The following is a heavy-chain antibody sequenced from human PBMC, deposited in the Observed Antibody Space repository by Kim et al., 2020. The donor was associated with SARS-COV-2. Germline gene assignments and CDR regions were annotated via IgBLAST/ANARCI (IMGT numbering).Heavy chain of an antibody. CDR3: ARDRSSGSKTPFDY. J-gene: IGHJ4*02. V-gene: IGHV3-48*03. D-gene: IGHD2-15*01. Sequence: ADSVKGRFTISRDNAKNSLYLQMNSLRAEDTAVYYCARDRSSGSKTPFDYWGQGTLVTVSS.